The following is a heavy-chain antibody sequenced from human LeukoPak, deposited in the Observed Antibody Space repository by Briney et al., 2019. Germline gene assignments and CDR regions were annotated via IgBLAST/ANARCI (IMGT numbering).Heavy chain of an antibody. V-gene: IGHV3-23*01. CDR1: GFTFSSSA. CDR2: INGSGGRT. D-gene: IGHD1-26*01. J-gene: IGHJ5*02. Sequence: GGSLRLSCIASGFTFSSSAMSWVRQAPGKGLEWVSDINGSGGRTYYADSVKGRFTISRDNSKSTLLLQMNSLRVEDTAVYYCGKDSYVGVNWFDPRGQGTLVTVSS. CDR3: GKDSYVGVNWFDP.